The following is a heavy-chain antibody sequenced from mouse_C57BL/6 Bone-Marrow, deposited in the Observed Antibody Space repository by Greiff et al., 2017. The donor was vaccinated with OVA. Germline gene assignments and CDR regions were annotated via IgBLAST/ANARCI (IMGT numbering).Heavy chain of an antibody. Sequence: EVMLVESGGGLVQPGGSLKLSCAASGFTFSDYGMAWVRQAPRKGPEWVAFISNLAYSIYYADTVTGRFTISRENAKNTLYLEMSSLRSEDTAMYYCARRRGYGSSYWYFDVWGTGTTVTVSS. CDR3: ARRRGYGSSYWYFDV. V-gene: IGHV5-15*04. CDR2: ISNLAYSI. J-gene: IGHJ1*03. CDR1: GFTFSDYG. D-gene: IGHD1-1*01.